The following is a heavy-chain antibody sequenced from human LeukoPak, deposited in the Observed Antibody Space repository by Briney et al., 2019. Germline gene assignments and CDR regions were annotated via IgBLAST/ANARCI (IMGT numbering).Heavy chain of an antibody. D-gene: IGHD3-16*01. CDR1: GGTFSSYA. CDR3: ARGHVHQMIMDYYYYYYMDV. CDR2: IIPIFGTA. V-gene: IGHV1-69*13. J-gene: IGHJ6*03. Sequence: ASVKVSCKASGGTFSSYAISWVRQAPGQGLEWMGGIIPIFGTANYAQKFQGRVTITADESTSTAYMELSSLRSEDTAVYYCARGHVHQMIMDYYYYYYMDVWGKGTTVTVSS.